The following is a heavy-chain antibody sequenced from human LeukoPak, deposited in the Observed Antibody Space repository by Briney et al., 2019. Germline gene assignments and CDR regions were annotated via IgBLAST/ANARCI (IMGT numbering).Heavy chain of an antibody. CDR3: ARDPPPTYYYDSSGYTFDY. Sequence: PGGSLRLSCAASGFTFSSYSMNWVRQAPGKGLEWVSYISSSSSTIYYADSVKGRFTISRDNAKNSLYPQMNSLRAEDTAVHYCARDPPPTYYYDSSGYTFDYWGQGTLVTVSS. J-gene: IGHJ4*02. D-gene: IGHD3-22*01. CDR1: GFTFSSYS. CDR2: ISSSSSTI. V-gene: IGHV3-48*01.